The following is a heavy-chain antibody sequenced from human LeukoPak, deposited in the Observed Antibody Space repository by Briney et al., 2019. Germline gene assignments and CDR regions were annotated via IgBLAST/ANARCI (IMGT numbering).Heavy chain of an antibody. CDR2: ITSSSVTI. Sequence: PGGSLRLSCAASGFPFSRYTMNWVRQAPGKGLEWVSSITSSSVTIYYADSVKGRFTISRDNAKNSLYLQMNSLRAEDTALYYCATLYGDYNWYFDLWGRGTLVNVSS. V-gene: IGHV3-48*01. J-gene: IGHJ2*01. CDR1: GFPFSRYT. D-gene: IGHD4-17*01. CDR3: ATLYGDYNWYFDL.